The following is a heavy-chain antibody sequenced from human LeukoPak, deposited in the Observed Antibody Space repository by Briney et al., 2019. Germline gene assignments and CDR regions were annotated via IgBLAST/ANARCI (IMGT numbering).Heavy chain of an antibody. CDR3: ARVNWNYEGYYMDV. CDR1: GFTFSSYS. J-gene: IGHJ6*03. D-gene: IGHD1-7*01. Sequence: GGSLRLSCAASGFTFSSYSMNWVRQAPGKGLEWVSYISSSSSNIYYADSVKGRFTISRDNAKNSLYLQMNSLRAEDTAVYYCARVNWNYEGYYMDVWGKGTTVTVSS. V-gene: IGHV3-48*04. CDR2: ISSSSSNI.